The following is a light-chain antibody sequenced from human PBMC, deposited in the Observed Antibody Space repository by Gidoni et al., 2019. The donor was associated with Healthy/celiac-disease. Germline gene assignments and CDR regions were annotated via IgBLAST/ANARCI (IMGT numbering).Light chain of an antibody. J-gene: IGLJ3*02. V-gene: IGLV2-8*01. CDR1: SSDVGGYNY. CDR2: EVS. Sequence: SALTPPPSASGSPGQSVTISCTGTSSDVGGYNYVSWYQQHPGQAPKLMIYEVSKRPSGVPDRFSGSKAGNTASLTVSGVQAEDEADYYCSSDAGSNNWVFGGGTKLTVL. CDR3: SSDAGSNNWV.